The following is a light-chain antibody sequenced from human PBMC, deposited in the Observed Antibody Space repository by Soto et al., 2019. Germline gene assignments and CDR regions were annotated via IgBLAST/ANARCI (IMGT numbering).Light chain of an antibody. V-gene: IGLV2-14*03. Sequence: HSVLTQPASVSGSLGQSITISCTGTSSDVGFYNYVSWYQHHPGEAPKLVMFDVSNRPSGVSNRFSGSKSGNTASLTISGLQAEDEADYYCSSYTISTTLVAFGGVTQLTVL. CDR2: DVS. CDR1: SSDVGFYNY. CDR3: SSYTISTTLVA. J-gene: IGLJ2*01.